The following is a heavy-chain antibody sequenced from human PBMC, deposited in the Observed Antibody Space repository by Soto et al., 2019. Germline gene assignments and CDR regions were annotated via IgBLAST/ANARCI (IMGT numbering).Heavy chain of an antibody. Sequence: WGSLRLSCAASGFTFSGSAMHWVRQASGKGLEWVGRIRSKANSYATAYAASVKGRFTISRDDSKNTAYLQMNSLKTEDTAVYYCTRHPGIARVGYYGMDVWGQGTTVTVSS. D-gene: IGHD6-13*01. J-gene: IGHJ6*02. CDR2: IRSKANSYAT. V-gene: IGHV3-73*01. CDR3: TRHPGIARVGYYGMDV. CDR1: GFTFSGSA.